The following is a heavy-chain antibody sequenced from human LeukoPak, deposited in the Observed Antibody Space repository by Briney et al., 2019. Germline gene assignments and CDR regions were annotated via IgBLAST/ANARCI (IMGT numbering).Heavy chain of an antibody. D-gene: IGHD3-10*01. V-gene: IGHV1-2*02. J-gene: IGHJ4*02. CDR2: INPNSGGT. Sequence: GASVKVSCKTSGYTFTGYYMHWVRQAPGQGLEWMGWINPNSGGTNYAQKFQGRVTMTRDTSISTAYMELSRLRSDDTAVYYCARAAREYYYGSGSYYNVYWGQGTLVTVSS. CDR3: ARAAREYYYGSGSYYNVY. CDR1: GYTFTGYY.